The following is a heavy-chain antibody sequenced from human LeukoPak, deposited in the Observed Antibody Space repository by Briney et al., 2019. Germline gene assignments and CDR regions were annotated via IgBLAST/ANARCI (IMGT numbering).Heavy chain of an antibody. CDR1: GGSFSGYF. D-gene: IGHD4-11*01. J-gene: IGHJ4*02. Sequence: SETLSLTCAVYGGSFSGYFWNWIRQPPGKGLEWIGEINHSGSTNYNPSLKSRVTIAVDTSKNQFSLKLSSVTATDTAVYYCASGTYTHYYFDYWGQGTLVTVSS. CDR2: INHSGST. CDR3: ASGTYTHYYFDY. V-gene: IGHV4-34*01.